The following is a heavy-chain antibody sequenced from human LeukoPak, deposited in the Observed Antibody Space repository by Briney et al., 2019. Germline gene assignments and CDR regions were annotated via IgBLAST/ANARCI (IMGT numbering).Heavy chain of an antibody. CDR3: ARGRYGGNPHDAFDI. J-gene: IGHJ3*02. Sequence: PGGSLRLSCAASGFTFSNYWMSWVRQAPGKGLEWVANIKQDGSEKYYVDSVKGRFTISRDNAKNSLYLQMNSLRAEDTAVYYCARGRYGGNPHDAFDIWGQGTMVTVSS. D-gene: IGHD4-23*01. V-gene: IGHV3-7*01. CDR2: IKQDGSEK. CDR1: GFTFSNYW.